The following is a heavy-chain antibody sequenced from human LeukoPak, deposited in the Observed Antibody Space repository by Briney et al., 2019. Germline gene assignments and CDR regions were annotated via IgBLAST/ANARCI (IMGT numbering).Heavy chain of an antibody. J-gene: IGHJ4*02. D-gene: IGHD2-15*01. Sequence: GGSLRLSCAASGFTFDDYAMHWVRQAPGKGLEWVSGIGWNSGSIGYADSVKGRFTISRDDSKNTLYLQMNSLRPEDTAVYYCVRETGYFSGGRSYSPFDYWGQGTLVTVSS. CDR1: GFTFDDYA. CDR3: VRETGYFSGGRSYSPFDY. V-gene: IGHV3-9*01. CDR2: IGWNSGSI.